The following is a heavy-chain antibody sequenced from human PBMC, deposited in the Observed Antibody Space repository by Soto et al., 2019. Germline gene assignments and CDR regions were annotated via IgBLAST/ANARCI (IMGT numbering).Heavy chain of an antibody. Sequence: QVQLVQSGAEVKKPGASVKVSCKASGYTFTSYYMHWVRQAPGQGPEWMGIINPSGGSTSYAQKYQGTXXMXRXXSTSTVQVELSRLRSDDTAVYYCAIAVAGYGWFDPWGQGTLVTVSS. J-gene: IGHJ5*02. D-gene: IGHD6-19*01. CDR3: AIAVAGYGWFDP. CDR1: GYTFTSYY. V-gene: IGHV1-46*03. CDR2: INPSGGST.